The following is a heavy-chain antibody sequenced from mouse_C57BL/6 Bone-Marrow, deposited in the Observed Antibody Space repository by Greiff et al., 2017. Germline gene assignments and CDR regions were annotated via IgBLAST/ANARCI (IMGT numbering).Heavy chain of an antibody. D-gene: IGHD2-2*01. CDR3: ASVYYGYDEEGYFDY. CDR2: IYPSDSET. CDR1: GYTFTSYW. J-gene: IGHJ2*01. Sequence: VQLQQPGAELVRPGSSVKLSCKASGYTFTSYWMDWVKQRPGQGLEWIGNIYPSDSETHYNQKFKGKATLTVDTSSSTAYMQLSSLTSEDSAVYYCASVYYGYDEEGYFDYWGQGTTLTVSS. V-gene: IGHV1-61*01.